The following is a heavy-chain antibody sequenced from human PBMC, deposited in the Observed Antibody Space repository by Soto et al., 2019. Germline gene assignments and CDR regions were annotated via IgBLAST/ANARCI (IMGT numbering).Heavy chain of an antibody. J-gene: IGHJ5*02. Sequence: QVHLQQSGPGLVKPSETLSLTCSVSGGSMSSYYWTWIRQPAGKGLEWIGRVYSSGGTHYNSSLKSLVTISLDTSKNQSSLRLISVTAADTAVYYCARGQRFSDWFDPWGQGTLVTVSS. D-gene: IGHD3-3*01. CDR2: VYSSGGT. V-gene: IGHV4-4*07. CDR1: GGSMSSYY. CDR3: ARGQRFSDWFDP.